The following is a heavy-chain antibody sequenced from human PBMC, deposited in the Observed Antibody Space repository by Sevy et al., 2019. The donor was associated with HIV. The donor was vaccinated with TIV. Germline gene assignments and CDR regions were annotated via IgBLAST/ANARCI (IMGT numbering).Heavy chain of an antibody. CDR1: GFTFSSYG. J-gene: IGHJ5*02. CDR3: ARESGYSSGWNLDNWFDP. Sequence: QLGGSLRLSCAASGFTFSSYGMHWVRQAPGKGLEWVAVIWHDGGNKYNADSVKGRFTISRDNSKNTLYLQMNSLRAEDTAVYYCARESGYSSGWNLDNWFDPWGQGTLVTVSS. V-gene: IGHV3-33*01. D-gene: IGHD6-19*01. CDR2: IWHDGGNK.